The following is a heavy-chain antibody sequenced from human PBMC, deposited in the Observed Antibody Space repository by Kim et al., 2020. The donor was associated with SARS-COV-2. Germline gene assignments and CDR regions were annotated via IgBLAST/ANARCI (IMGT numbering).Heavy chain of an antibody. CDR3: AREGTRGGWAYFDY. Sequence: SVKVSCKASGGTFSSYAISWVRQAPGQGLEWMGGIIPIFGTANYAQKFQGRVTITADESTSTAYMELSSLRSEDTAVYYCAREGTRGGWAYFDYWGQGTLVTVSS. J-gene: IGHJ4*02. V-gene: IGHV1-69*13. D-gene: IGHD6-19*01. CDR1: GGTFSSYA. CDR2: IIPIFGTA.